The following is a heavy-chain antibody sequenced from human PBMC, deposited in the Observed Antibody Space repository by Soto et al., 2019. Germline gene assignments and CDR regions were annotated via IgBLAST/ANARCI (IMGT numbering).Heavy chain of an antibody. D-gene: IGHD2-21*02. CDR1: GFSLSTGPAG. CDR2: IYWDDDR. J-gene: IGHJ5*02. Sequence: QITLKESGPSLLKPTQTLTLTCTFSGFSLSTGPAGVGWIRQPPGKALEWLALIYWDDDRRYSPSLKSRLTITEDTSKDQVVLTMTNMDPVDTGTYYCAHTRGGGNSAWFDPWGQGTLVTVSS. CDR3: AHTRGGGNSAWFDP. V-gene: IGHV2-5*02.